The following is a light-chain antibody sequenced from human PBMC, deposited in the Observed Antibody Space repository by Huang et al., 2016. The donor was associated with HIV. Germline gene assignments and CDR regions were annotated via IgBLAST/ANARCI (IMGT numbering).Light chain of an antibody. J-gene: IGKJ1*01. CDR3: QQRSNWPPWT. CDR1: QSVSSD. CDR2: DTS. Sequence: EIVLTQSPATLYLSPGERATLSCRASQSVSSDLAWYQQKPGQAPGLLIYDTSSRATGLPARFSGSGSGTDFTLTISSLEPEDFAVYYCQQRSNWPPWTFGQGTKVEIK. V-gene: IGKV3-11*01.